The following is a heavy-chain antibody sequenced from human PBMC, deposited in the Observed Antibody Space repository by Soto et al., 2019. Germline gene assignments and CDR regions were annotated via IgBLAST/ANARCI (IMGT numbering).Heavy chain of an antibody. CDR2: ISAYNGNT. CDR3: ARDTTVTTGIWFAP. V-gene: IGHV1-18*01. CDR1: GYTFTSYG. Sequence: ASVKVSCKASGYTFTSYGISWVRQATGQGLEWMGWISAYNGNTNYAQKLQGRVTMNTDTSTSTAYMELRSLRSDDTSLYYRARDTTVTTGIWFAPWGQGTLVTVSS. J-gene: IGHJ5*02. D-gene: IGHD4-4*01.